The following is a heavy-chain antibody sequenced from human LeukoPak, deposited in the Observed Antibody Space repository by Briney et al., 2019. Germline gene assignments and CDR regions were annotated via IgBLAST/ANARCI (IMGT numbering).Heavy chain of an antibody. D-gene: IGHD6-13*01. V-gene: IGHV4-39*07. CDR2: IYYRGST. CDR3: ARLVAATGNFDY. CDR1: GGSISSSSDS. J-gene: IGHJ4*02. Sequence: SETLSLTCTVSGGSISSSSDSWGWIRQPPGKGLEWIGNIYYRGSTYYNPSLKSRVTISVDTSKNQFSLNLSSVTAADTAVYYCARLVAATGNFDYWGQGTLVTVSS.